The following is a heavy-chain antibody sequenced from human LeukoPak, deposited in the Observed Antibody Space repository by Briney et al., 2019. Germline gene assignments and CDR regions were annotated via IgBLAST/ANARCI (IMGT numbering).Heavy chain of an antibody. CDR3: ARGSGQYSSGWYREDYGMDV. J-gene: IGHJ6*02. CDR1: GYTFTSYD. Sequence: ASVKVSCKASGYTFTSYDINWVRLATGQGLEWMGWMNPNSGNTGYAQKFQGRVTMTRNTSISTAYMELSSLRSEDTAVYYCARGSGQYSSGWYREDYGMDVWGQGTTVTVSS. CDR2: MNPNSGNT. V-gene: IGHV1-8*01. D-gene: IGHD6-19*01.